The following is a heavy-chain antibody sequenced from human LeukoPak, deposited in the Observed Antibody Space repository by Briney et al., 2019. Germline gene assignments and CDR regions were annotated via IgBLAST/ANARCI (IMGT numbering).Heavy chain of an antibody. CDR1: RFTFSDYY. J-gene: IGHJ4*02. D-gene: IGHD3-3*01. V-gene: IGHV3-11*04. Sequence: GGSLRLSCAAFRFTFSDYYMSWIRQAPGKGLEWVSYISTSGNTIYYADSVKGRFTISRDNAMNSLYLQMNSLRAEDTAVYYCARAAGGGYYDFWSGYYNSLFDYWGQGTLVTVSS. CDR2: ISTSGNTI. CDR3: ARAAGGGYYDFWSGYYNSLFDY.